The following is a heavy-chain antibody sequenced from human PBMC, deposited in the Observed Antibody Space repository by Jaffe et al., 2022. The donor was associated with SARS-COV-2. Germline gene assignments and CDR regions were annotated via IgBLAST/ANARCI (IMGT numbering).Heavy chain of an antibody. CDR3: ARWYSGSRDAFDI. Sequence: EVQLVESGGGLVQPGGSLRLSCAASGFTFSDHYMDWVRQAPGKGLEWVGRTRNKANSYTTEYAASVKGRFTISRDDSKNSLYLQMNSLKTEDTAVYYCARWYSGSRDAFDIWGQGTMVTVSS. D-gene: IGHD1-26*01. CDR2: TRNKANSYTT. J-gene: IGHJ3*02. V-gene: IGHV3-72*01. CDR1: GFTFSDHY.